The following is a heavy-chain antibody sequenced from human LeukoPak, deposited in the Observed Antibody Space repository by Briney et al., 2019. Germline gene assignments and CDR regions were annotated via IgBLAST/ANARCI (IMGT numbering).Heavy chain of an antibody. D-gene: IGHD2-2*01. Sequence: TTSETLSLTCTVSGGSISSSNWWSWVRQPPGKGLEWIGEIYHSGSTNYNPSLKSRVTISVDKSKNQFSLKLSSVTAADTAVYYCARGDTVRYCSSTSCYLSPVWLRNYYYYYMDVWGKGTTVTVSS. CDR1: GGSISSSNW. CDR2: IYHSGST. V-gene: IGHV4-4*02. J-gene: IGHJ6*03. CDR3: ARGDTVRYCSSTSCYLSPVWLRNYYYYYMDV.